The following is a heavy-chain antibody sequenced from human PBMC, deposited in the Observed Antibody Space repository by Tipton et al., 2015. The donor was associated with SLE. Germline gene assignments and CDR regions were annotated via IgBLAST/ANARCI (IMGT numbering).Heavy chain of an antibody. D-gene: IGHD5-24*01. CDR2: IYYSGST. Sequence: LRLSCTVSGGSISSYYWSWIRQPPGKGLEWIGYIYYSGSTNYNPSLKSRVTISVDTSKNQFSLKLSSVTAADTAVYYRAREGGDGYKEGAFDIWGQGTMVTVSS. CDR1: GGSISSYY. CDR3: AREGGDGYKEGAFDI. J-gene: IGHJ3*02. V-gene: IGHV4-59*12.